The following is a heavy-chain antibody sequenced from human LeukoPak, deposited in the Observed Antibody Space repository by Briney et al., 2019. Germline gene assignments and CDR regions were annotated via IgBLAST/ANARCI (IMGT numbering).Heavy chain of an antibody. V-gene: IGHV4-4*02. Sequence: ESSETLSLTCAASGGSISSTYWWSWVRQPPGKGLEWIGEIYHSGSINYNPSLKSRVTISVDKSKNQFSLKLSSVTAADTAVYYCARDRGARDAFDIWGQGTMVTVSS. CDR2: IYHSGSI. J-gene: IGHJ3*02. D-gene: IGHD3-10*01. CDR3: ARDRGARDAFDI. CDR1: GGSISSTYW.